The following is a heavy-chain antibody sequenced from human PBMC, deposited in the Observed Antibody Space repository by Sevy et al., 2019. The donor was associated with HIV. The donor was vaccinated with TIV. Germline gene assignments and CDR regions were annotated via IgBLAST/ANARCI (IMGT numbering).Heavy chain of an antibody. Sequence: GGSLRLSCTVSRFTFGSYGMHWVRQAPGKGLEWVAIISYDGGKEYYADSVRGRFTISRDNSKNTLYLQMNSLRAEDTALYFCASAVAATLALDSWGQGTLVTVSS. D-gene: IGHD2-15*01. CDR1: RFTFGSYG. CDR2: ISYDGGKE. V-gene: IGHV3-30*19. CDR3: ASAVAATLALDS. J-gene: IGHJ4*02.